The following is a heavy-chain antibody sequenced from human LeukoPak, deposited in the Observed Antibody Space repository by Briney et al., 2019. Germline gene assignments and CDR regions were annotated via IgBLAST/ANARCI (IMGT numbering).Heavy chain of an antibody. CDR3: ARDRNLFDAFDI. J-gene: IGHJ3*02. V-gene: IGHV4-59*01. CDR1: GGSISSYY. D-gene: IGHD1-14*01. CDR2: IYHSGST. Sequence: SETLSLTCTVSGGSISSYYWSWIRQPPGKGLEWIGYIYHSGSTNYNPSLKSRVTISVDTSKNQFSLKLGSVTAADTAVYYCARDRNLFDAFDIWGQGTMVTVSS.